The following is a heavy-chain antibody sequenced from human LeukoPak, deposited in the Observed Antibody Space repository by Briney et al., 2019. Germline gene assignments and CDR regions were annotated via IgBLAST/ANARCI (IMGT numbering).Heavy chain of an antibody. V-gene: IGHV3-48*03. Sequence: GGSLRLSCAASGFTFSSYEMNWVRQAPGKGLEWVSYISSSGSTIYYADSVKGRFTISRDNAKNSLYLQTNSLRAEDTAVYYCARDLGFGELLSDYYYYYGMDVWGKGTTVTVSS. J-gene: IGHJ6*04. CDR3: ARDLGFGELLSDYYYYYGMDV. CDR2: ISSSGSTI. D-gene: IGHD3-10*01. CDR1: GFTFSSYE.